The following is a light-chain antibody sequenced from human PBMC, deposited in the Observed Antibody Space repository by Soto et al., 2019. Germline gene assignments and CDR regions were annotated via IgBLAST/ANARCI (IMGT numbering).Light chain of an antibody. CDR2: KVS. CDR3: MQATQFPIT. V-gene: IGKV2-30*01. Sequence: DAVMTQSPLSLPVTAGHPASISCRSSRSLVYSDGNTYLSGLQQRPGQSPRRLIYKVSYRDSGVPVRFSGSGSGTDFTLKISRVEAEDVGVYYCMQATQFPITFGQGTRLEIK. CDR1: RSLVYSDGNTY. J-gene: IGKJ5*01.